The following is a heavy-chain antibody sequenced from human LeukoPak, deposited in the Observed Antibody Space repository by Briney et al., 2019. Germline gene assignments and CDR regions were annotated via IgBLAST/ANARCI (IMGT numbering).Heavy chain of an antibody. CDR2: ISGSGGST. CDR1: GFTFSSYA. J-gene: IGHJ4*02. V-gene: IGHV3-23*01. Sequence: PGGSLRLSCAASGFTFSSYAMSWVRQAPGKGLEWVSAISGSGGSTYYADSVKGRFTISRDNSKNTPYLQMNSLRAEDTAVYYCAKDPPRYCSGGSCYSPYYFDYWGQGTLVTVSS. CDR3: AKDPPRYCSGGSCYSPYYFDY. D-gene: IGHD2-15*01.